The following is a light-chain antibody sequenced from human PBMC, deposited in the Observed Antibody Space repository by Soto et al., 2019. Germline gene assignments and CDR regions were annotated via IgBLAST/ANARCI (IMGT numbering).Light chain of an antibody. CDR2: GTS. CDR3: QQSGYSPRI. CDR1: QSVSSSY. Sequence: EIVLTQSPVTLSLSPGERATLSCRASQSVSSSYLGWYQQKPGQAPRLLIFGTSNRATDIPDRFSGSGSGTDFTLTISRLEPEDFAMYYCQQSGYSPRIFGQGTRLEIK. J-gene: IGKJ5*01. V-gene: IGKV3-20*01.